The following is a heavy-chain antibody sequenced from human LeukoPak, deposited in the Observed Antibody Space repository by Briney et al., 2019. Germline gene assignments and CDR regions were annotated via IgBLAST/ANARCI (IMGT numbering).Heavy chain of an antibody. Sequence: PGGSLRLSCAASGFTFSTYSMNWVRQAPGKGLEWVSYISTSSSTIYYADSVKGRFTISRDNSKNTLYLQMNSLRAEDTAVYYCAKDWASMVLDYWGQGTLVSVSS. CDR1: GFTFSTYS. V-gene: IGHV3-48*01. CDR2: ISTSSSTI. J-gene: IGHJ4*02. CDR3: AKDWASMVLDY. D-gene: IGHD3-10*01.